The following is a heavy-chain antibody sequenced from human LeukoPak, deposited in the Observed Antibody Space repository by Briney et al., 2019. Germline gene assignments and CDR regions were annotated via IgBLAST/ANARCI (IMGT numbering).Heavy chain of an antibody. CDR3: ARGELELDY. Sequence: PSETLSLTCTVSGGSISSYYWSWIRQPPGKGLEWIGYIYYSGSTNYNPSFKSRVTISVDTSKNQFSLKLSSVTAANTAVYYCARGELELDYWGQGTLVTVSS. V-gene: IGHV4-59*01. CDR2: IYYSGST. J-gene: IGHJ4*02. D-gene: IGHD1-7*01. CDR1: GGSISSYY.